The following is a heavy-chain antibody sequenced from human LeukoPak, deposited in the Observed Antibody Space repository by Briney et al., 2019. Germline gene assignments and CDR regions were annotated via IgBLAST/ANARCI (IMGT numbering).Heavy chain of an antibody. CDR1: GGSISSGSYY. CDR2: IYTSGST. Sequence: SETLSLTCTVSGGSISSGSYYWSWIRQPAGTGLEWIGRIYTSGSTNYNPSLKSRVTISVDTSKNQFSLKLSSVTAADTAVYYCARGEITMVRGVTLNWFDPWGQGTLVTVSS. D-gene: IGHD3-10*01. J-gene: IGHJ5*02. CDR3: ARGEITMVRGVTLNWFDP. V-gene: IGHV4-61*02.